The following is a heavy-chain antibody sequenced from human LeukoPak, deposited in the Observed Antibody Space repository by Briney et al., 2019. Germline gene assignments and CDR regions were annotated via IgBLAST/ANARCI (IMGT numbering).Heavy chain of an antibody. CDR1: GFTFSSHA. V-gene: IGHV3-48*01. D-gene: IGHD6-13*01. J-gene: IGHJ4*02. CDR2: ISSSSSTI. CDR3: ARDPFSSSSFDY. Sequence: GGSLRLSCAASGFTFSSHAMSWVRQAPGKGLEWISYISSSSSTIYYADSVKGRFTISRDNAKNSLYLQMNTLRAEDTAVYYCARDPFSSSSFDYWGQGTLVTVSS.